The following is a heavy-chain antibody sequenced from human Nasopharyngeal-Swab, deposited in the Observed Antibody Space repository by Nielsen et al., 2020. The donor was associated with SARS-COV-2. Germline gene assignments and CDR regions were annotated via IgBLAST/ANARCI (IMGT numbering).Heavy chain of an antibody. V-gene: IGHV1-69*13. Sequence: SVKVSCKASGGTSSSYAISWVRQAPGQGLEWMGGIIPIFGTANYAQKFQGRVTITADESTSTAYMELSSLRSEDTAVYYCARGSETHDYSNYVFNVYYYYMDVWGKGTTVTVSS. CDR2: IIPIFGTA. J-gene: IGHJ6*03. CDR3: ARGSETHDYSNYVFNVYYYYMDV. D-gene: IGHD4-11*01. CDR1: GGTSSSYA.